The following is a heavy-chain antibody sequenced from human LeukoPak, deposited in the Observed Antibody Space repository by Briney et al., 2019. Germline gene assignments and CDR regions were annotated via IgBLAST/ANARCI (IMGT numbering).Heavy chain of an antibody. Sequence: SETLSLTCAVYGGSFSGYYWSWIRQPPGKGLEWIGEINHSGSTNYNPSLKSRVTISVDTSKNQFSLKLSSVTAADTAVYYCALAPFGVVTVFDYWGQGTLVTVSS. J-gene: IGHJ4*02. CDR2: INHSGST. V-gene: IGHV4-34*01. D-gene: IGHD3-3*01. CDR3: ALAPFGVVTVFDY. CDR1: GGSFSGYY.